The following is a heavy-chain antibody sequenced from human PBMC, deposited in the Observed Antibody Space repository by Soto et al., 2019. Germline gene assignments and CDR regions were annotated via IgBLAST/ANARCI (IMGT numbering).Heavy chain of an antibody. CDR1: GYTFIDYY. CDR2: ISPKSGGT. V-gene: IGHV1-2*02. Sequence: QVQLVQSGAEVKKPGASVKVSCEASGYTFIDYYMHWVRQAPGQGFEWMGRISPKSGGTNYAQKFQGRVTITADESTNTAYMELSSLRSEDTAVYYCARRFIQDNGGNHDSFDIWGQGTMVTVSS. CDR3: ARRFIQDNGGNHDSFDI. J-gene: IGHJ3*02. D-gene: IGHD4-17*01.